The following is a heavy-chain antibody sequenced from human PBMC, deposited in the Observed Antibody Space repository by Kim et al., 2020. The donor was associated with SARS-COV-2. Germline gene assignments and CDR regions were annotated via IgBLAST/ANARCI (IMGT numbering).Heavy chain of an antibody. J-gene: IGHJ4*02. Sequence: GESLKISCKGSGYSFTSYWISWVRQMPGKGLEWMGRIDPSDSYTNYSPSFQGHVTISADKSISTAYLQWSSLKASDTAMYYCARHEAYYYGSGAYYFDYWGQGTLVTVSS. V-gene: IGHV5-10-1*01. D-gene: IGHD3-10*01. CDR1: GYSFTSYW. CDR3: ARHEAYYYGSGAYYFDY. CDR2: IDPSDSYT.